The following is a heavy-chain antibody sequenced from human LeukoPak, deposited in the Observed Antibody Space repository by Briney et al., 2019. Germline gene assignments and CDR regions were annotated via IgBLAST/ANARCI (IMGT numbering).Heavy chain of an antibody. V-gene: IGHV4-4*07. CDR1: GGSLSSYY. D-gene: IGHD2-2*01. Sequence: SETLSLTCTVSGGSLSSYYWSWIRQPAGKGLEWIGRICTSGSTNYNPSLKSRVTMSVDTSKNQFSLKLSSVTAADTAVYYCAREYCSSTSCSPDAFDIWGQGTMVTVSS. CDR2: ICTSGST. CDR3: AREYCSSTSCSPDAFDI. J-gene: IGHJ3*02.